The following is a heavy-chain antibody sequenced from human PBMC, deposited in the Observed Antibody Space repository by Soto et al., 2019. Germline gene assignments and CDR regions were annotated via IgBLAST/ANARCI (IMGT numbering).Heavy chain of an antibody. D-gene: IGHD1-1*01. CDR1: GGSISSTNW. V-gene: IGHV4-4*02. Sequence: PSETLSLTCAVSGGSISSTNWWSWVRQPPGKGLEWIGEIYHSGSTNYNPSLKSRVTISVDKSKNQFSLKLSSVTAADTAVYYCAREGTDPESTYGMDVWGQGTTVT. CDR2: IYHSGST. J-gene: IGHJ6*02. CDR3: AREGTDPESTYGMDV.